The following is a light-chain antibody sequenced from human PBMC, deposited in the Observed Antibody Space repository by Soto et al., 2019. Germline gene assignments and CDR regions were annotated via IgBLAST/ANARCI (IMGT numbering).Light chain of an antibody. CDR3: GTWDTSLSAVV. V-gene: IGLV1-51*01. CDR1: NSNVGRND. J-gene: IGLJ2*01. CDR2: DTN. Sequence: QSVLTQPPSVSAAPGQKVTLSCSGSNSNVGRNDVSWYQHLPGTAPKLLIYDTNKRPSVIPDRFSGSRSGTSATLVVTGLQTGDEADYYCGTWDTSLSAVVFGGGTKLTVL.